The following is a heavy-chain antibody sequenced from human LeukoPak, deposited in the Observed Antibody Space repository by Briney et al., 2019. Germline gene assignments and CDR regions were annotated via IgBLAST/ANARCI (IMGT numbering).Heavy chain of an antibody. CDR2: INPSGGRT. Sequence: ASVKVSCKASGYTFNSYYMHWVRQAPGQGLEWMGTINPSGGRTNYAQKFQGRVTMTRDTSTRTIYIELYSLRSDDTAVYYWAGGGRDYGDPRFDPWGQGTLVTVSS. J-gene: IGHJ5*02. V-gene: IGHV1-46*02. D-gene: IGHD4-17*01. CDR3: AGGGRDYGDPRFDP. CDR1: GYTFNSYY.